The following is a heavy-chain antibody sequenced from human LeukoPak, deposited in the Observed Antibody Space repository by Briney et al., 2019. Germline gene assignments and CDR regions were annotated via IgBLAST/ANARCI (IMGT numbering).Heavy chain of an antibody. CDR3: ARVGLGGSLLDY. J-gene: IGHJ4*02. CDR1: GGSISSSIYY. Sequence: SETLSLTCTVSGGSISSSIYYWGWIRQPPGKGLEWIGSIYYSGSTYYNPSLKSRVTISVDTSKNQFSLKLSSVTAADTAVYYCARVGLGGSLLDYWGQGTLVTVSS. CDR2: IYYSGST. V-gene: IGHV4-39*07. D-gene: IGHD1-26*01.